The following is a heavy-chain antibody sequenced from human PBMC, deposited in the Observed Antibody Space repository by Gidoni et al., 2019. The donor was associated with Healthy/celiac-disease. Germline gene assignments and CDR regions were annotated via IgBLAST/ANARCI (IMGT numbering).Heavy chain of an antibody. V-gene: IGHV3-23*01. CDR3: AKKGGATPGGSYATRNWFDP. J-gene: IGHJ5*02. Sequence: EVQLLESGGGLVQPGGSLRLSCAASGFTFSSYAMSWVRQAPGKGLEWVSAISGRGGSTYYADSVKGRFTISRDNSKNTLYLQMNSLRAEDTAVYYCAKKGGATPGGSYATRNWFDPWGQGTLVTVSS. CDR2: ISGRGGST. D-gene: IGHD1-26*01. CDR1: GFTFSSYA.